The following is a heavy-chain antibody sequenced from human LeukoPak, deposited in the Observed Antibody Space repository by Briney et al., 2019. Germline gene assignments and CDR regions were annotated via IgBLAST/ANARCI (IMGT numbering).Heavy chain of an antibody. Sequence: ASVKVSCKASGGTFNRYAISWVRQAPGQGLEWMGWMNPNSGNTGYAQKFQGRVTMTRNTSISTAYMELSSLRSEDTAVYYCARGRWLTYYDYWGQGTLVTVSS. CDR3: ARGRWLTYYDY. D-gene: IGHD4/OR15-4a*01. V-gene: IGHV1-8*01. J-gene: IGHJ4*02. CDR1: GGTFNRYA. CDR2: MNPNSGNT.